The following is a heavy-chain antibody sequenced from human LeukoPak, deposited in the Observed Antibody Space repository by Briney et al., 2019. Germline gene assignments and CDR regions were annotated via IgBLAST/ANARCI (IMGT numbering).Heavy chain of an antibody. V-gene: IGHV3-13*04. D-gene: IGHD1-26*01. Sequence: GGSLRLSCAASGFTFRSYDMHWVRQVPGESLEWVSSIGTAGDTYYPGSVKGRFTISRDNAKNSLYLQMNSLRAGDTALYYCVRYSAKGFDSWGQGTLVTVSS. CDR1: GFTFRSYD. J-gene: IGHJ4*02. CDR2: IGTAGDT. CDR3: VRYSAKGFDS.